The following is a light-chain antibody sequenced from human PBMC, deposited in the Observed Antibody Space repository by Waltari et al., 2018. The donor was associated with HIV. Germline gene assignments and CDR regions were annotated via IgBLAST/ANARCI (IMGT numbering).Light chain of an antibody. Sequence: EIVLTQSPGTLSLSPGERATLPCRASQTVSSSSLAWYQQKPGQAPRLVIYATSSRAAGIPDTFSGSGSGTDFTLTISRLEPEDLAVYYCQQYGSSPWTFGQGTKVELK. J-gene: IGKJ1*01. V-gene: IGKV3-20*01. CDR3: QQYGSSPWT. CDR1: QTVSSSS. CDR2: ATS.